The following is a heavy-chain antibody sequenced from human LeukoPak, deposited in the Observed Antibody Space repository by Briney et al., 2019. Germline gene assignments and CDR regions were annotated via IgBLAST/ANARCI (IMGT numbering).Heavy chain of an antibody. CDR3: ARDGYNSGSSWYFDL. CDR2: INPNSGGT. D-gene: IGHD5-24*01. Sequence: ASVKVSCKASGYTFTGYYMHWVRQAPGQGLEWMGWINPNSGGTNYAQKFEGWVTMTRDTSISTAYMELSRLRSDDTAVYYCARDGYNSGSSWYFDLWGRGTLVTVSS. CDR1: GYTFTGYY. J-gene: IGHJ2*01. V-gene: IGHV1-2*04.